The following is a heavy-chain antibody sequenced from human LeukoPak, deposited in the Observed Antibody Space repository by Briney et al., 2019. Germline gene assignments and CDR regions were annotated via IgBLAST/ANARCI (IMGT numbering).Heavy chain of an antibody. Sequence: GGSLRLSCASSGFTFSSYTINWVRQAPGKGLEWVSSISSSSSYIYYADSVKGRFTISRDNAKNSLYLQMNSLRAEDTAVYYCARDAGNNYYDSSGYYYQGTHYYYYMDVWGKGTTVTVSS. J-gene: IGHJ6*03. D-gene: IGHD3-22*01. CDR1: GFTFSSYT. CDR2: ISSSSSYI. V-gene: IGHV3-21*01. CDR3: ARDAGNNYYDSSGYYYQGTHYYYYMDV.